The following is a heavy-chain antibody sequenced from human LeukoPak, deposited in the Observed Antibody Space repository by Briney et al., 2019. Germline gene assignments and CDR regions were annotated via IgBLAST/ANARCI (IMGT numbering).Heavy chain of an antibody. Sequence: PSETLSLTCTVSGGSITSYYWSWIRQPPGKGLEWIGCIHYSGYTNYNPSLKSRVTISVDTSKNHFSLKLSSVTAADTAVYYCARTTMVRGTYYMDVWGKGTTVTISS. CDR3: ARTTMVRGTYYMDV. CDR1: GGSITSYY. V-gene: IGHV4-59*01. CDR2: IHYSGYT. J-gene: IGHJ6*03. D-gene: IGHD3-10*01.